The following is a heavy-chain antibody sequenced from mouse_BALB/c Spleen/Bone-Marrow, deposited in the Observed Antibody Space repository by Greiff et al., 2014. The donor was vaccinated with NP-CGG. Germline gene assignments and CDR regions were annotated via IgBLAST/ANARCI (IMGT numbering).Heavy chain of an antibody. Sequence: VQLKESGGGLVQPGGPLKLSCAASGFTFSSYTMSWVRQTPEKRLEWVAYISNGGGSTYYPDTVKGRFTISRDNAKNTLYLQMSSLKSEDTAMYYCARRAGAYWGQGTLVTVSA. J-gene: IGHJ3*01. CDR1: GFTFSSYT. D-gene: IGHD3-3*01. V-gene: IGHV5-12-2*01. CDR3: ARRAGAY. CDR2: ISNGGGST.